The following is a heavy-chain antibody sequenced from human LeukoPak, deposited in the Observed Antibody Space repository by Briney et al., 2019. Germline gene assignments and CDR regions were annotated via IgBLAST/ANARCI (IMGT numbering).Heavy chain of an antibody. CDR2: ISSSSSYI. V-gene: IGHV3-21*01. D-gene: IGHD3-10*01. CDR1: GFTFSSYS. Sequence: PGGSLRLSCAASGFTFSSYSMNWVRQAPGKGLEWVSSISSSSSYIYYADSVKGRFTISRDNAKNSLYLQMNSLRAEDTAVYYCARKAGTPFGNYYYYMDVWGKGTTVTISS. J-gene: IGHJ6*03. CDR3: ARKAGTPFGNYYYYMDV.